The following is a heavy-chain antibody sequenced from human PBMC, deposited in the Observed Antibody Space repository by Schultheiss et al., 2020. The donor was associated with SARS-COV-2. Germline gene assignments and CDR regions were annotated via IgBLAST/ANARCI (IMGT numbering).Heavy chain of an antibody. CDR2: IYYSGST. CDR3: ARDRGAAAADRYIYYYYYGMDV. D-gene: IGHD6-13*01. V-gene: IGHV4-61*08. J-gene: IGHJ6*02. Sequence: SQTLSLTCTVSGGSISSGDYYWSWIRQPPGKGLEWIGYIYYSGSTNYNPSLKSRVTISVDTSKNQFSLKLSSVTAADTAVYYCARDRGAAAADRYIYYYYYGMDVWGQGTTVTVSS. CDR1: GGSISSGDYY.